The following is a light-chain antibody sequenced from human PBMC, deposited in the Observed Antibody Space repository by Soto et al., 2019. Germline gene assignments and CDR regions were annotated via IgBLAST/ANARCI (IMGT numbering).Light chain of an antibody. CDR1: NIGTKS. Sequence: SYELTQPPSVSVAPGKTARITCEGTNIGTKSVHWNQQKPGQAPVLVIYNDSGRPSGVPERFSGSNSGNTATLTISRVEAGDEADYYCQVWDSRSDHRVFGGGTKVTVL. J-gene: IGLJ2*01. CDR2: NDS. CDR3: QVWDSRSDHRV. V-gene: IGLV3-21*04.